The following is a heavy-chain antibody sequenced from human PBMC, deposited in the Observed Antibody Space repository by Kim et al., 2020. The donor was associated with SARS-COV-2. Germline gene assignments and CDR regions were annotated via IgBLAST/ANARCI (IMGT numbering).Heavy chain of an antibody. D-gene: IGHD4-17*01. CDR3: ARDWARRSDYGDYVH. J-gene: IGHJ4*02. V-gene: IGHV3-30*01. Sequence: DSVKGRFTISRDNSKNTLYLQMNSRRAEDTAVYYCARDWARRSDYGDYVHWGQGTLVTVSS.